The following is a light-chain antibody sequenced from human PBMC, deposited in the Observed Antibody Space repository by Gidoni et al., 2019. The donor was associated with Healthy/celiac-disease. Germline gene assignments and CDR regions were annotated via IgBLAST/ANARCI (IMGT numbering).Light chain of an antibody. J-gene: IGKJ2*01. Sequence: DIQMTHSPSSLSASVGDRVTITCRASQSISSYLNWYQQKTGKAPKLLIYAASSLQSGGPSRFSGSGAGTEFTLTISSLQPEDVATYYCQQSYSTPPFTFGQGTKLEIK. V-gene: IGKV1-39*01. CDR1: QSISSY. CDR3: QQSYSTPPFT. CDR2: AAS.